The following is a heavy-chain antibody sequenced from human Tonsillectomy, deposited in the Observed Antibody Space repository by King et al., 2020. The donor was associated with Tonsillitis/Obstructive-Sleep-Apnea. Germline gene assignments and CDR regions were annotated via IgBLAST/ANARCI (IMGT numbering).Heavy chain of an antibody. Sequence: PLQESGPGLVKPSETLSLTCTVSGGSVSSGSYYWSWIRQPPGKGLEWIGYIYYSGSTNYNPSLKSRVTISVDTSKNQFSLKLSSVTAADTAVYYCARESIAAAGPTLPTPFFDYWGQGTLVTVSS. CDR3: ARESIAAAGPTLPTPFFDY. D-gene: IGHD6-13*01. J-gene: IGHJ4*02. CDR1: GGSVSSGSYY. V-gene: IGHV4-61*01. CDR2: IYYSGST.